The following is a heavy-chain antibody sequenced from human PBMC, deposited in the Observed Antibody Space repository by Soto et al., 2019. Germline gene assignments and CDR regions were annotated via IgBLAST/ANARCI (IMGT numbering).Heavy chain of an antibody. D-gene: IGHD2-15*01. CDR1: GYTFTSYG. Sequence: GASVKVSCKASGYTFTSYGISWVRQAPGQGLEWMGWISAYNGNTNYAQKLQGRVTMTTDTSTSTAYMELRSLRSDDTAVYYCALRSGGKPYAEYFQHWGQGTLVTVSS. V-gene: IGHV1-18*01. J-gene: IGHJ1*01. CDR2: ISAYNGNT. CDR3: ALRSGGKPYAEYFQH.